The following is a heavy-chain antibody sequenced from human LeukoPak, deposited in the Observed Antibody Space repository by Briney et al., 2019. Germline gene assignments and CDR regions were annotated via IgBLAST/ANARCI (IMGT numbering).Heavy chain of an antibody. Sequence: ASVKVSCKASGYTFTRYDLNWVRQATGQGVEWMGWMNPNSGNTGYAQKFQGRVTMTRNTSISTAYMELSSLRSDDTAVYYCARDVNYAFDYWGQGTLVTVSS. V-gene: IGHV1-8*01. CDR1: GYTFTRYD. CDR2: MNPNSGNT. J-gene: IGHJ4*02. CDR3: ARDVNYAFDY. D-gene: IGHD3-16*01.